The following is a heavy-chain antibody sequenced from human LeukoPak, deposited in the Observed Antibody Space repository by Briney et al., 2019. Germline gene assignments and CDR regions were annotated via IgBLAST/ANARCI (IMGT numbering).Heavy chain of an antibody. J-gene: IGHJ4*02. CDR1: GGSFSGYY. CDR3: ARGLYYYDSSGYYAPPIDY. CDR2: INHSGST. Sequence: SETLSLTCAVYGGSFSGYYWSWIRQPPGKGLEWIGEINHSGSTNYNPSLKSRVTISVDTSKNQFSLKLSSVTAADTAVYYCARGLYYYDSSGYYAPPIDYWGQGTLVTVSS. V-gene: IGHV4-34*01. D-gene: IGHD3-22*01.